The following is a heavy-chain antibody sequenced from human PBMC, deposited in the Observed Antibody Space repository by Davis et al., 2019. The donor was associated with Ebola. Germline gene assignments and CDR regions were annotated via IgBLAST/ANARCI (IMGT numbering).Heavy chain of an antibody. D-gene: IGHD4-11*01. CDR3: PVGHYSRPNG. CDR2: ISNTGTT. Sequence: PGGSLRLSCAASGFTLMNHGVSWVRQAPGKGLEWISLISNTGTTYYIESVRGRFTISSDISKNTFDLQMNSLRAEDTAVYYCPVGHYSRPNGWGQGVLVTVSS. J-gene: IGHJ4*02. V-gene: IGHV3-53*01. CDR1: GFTLMNHG.